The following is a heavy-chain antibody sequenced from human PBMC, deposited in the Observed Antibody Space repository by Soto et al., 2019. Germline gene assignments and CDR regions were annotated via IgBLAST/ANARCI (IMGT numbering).Heavy chain of an antibody. CDR2: ISGSGGST. D-gene: IGHD3-22*01. V-gene: IGHV3-23*01. CDR1: GFTFSSYA. Sequence: PGGSLRLSCAASGFTFSSYAMSWVRQAPGKGLEWVSAISGSGGSTYYADSVKGRFTISRDNSKNTLYLQMNSLRAEDTAVYYCAKDYYDSSGYYPAVSYYYGMDVWGQGTTVTVSS. J-gene: IGHJ6*02. CDR3: AKDYYDSSGYYPAVSYYYGMDV.